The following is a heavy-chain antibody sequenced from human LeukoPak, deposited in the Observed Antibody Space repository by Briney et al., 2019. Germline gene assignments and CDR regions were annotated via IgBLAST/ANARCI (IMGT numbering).Heavy chain of an antibody. CDR3: ARVSNHYGDYVYNWFDP. J-gene: IGHJ5*02. Sequence: SETLSLTCTVSGGSISSYYWSWIRQPPGKGLEWIGYIYYSGSTNYNPSLKSRVTISVDTSKNQFSLKLSSVTAADTAVYYCARVSNHYGDYVYNWFDPWGQGTLVTVSS. D-gene: IGHD4-17*01. CDR1: GGSISSYY. V-gene: IGHV4-59*01. CDR2: IYYSGST.